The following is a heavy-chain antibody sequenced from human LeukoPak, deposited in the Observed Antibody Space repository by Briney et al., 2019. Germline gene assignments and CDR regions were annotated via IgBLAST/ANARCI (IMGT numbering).Heavy chain of an antibody. Sequence: KPGESLRLSCAASQFSFSTSWMSWVRQAPGKGLEWVGRIKSKHDGETTEYAAPVKGRFTISRDDSESMVYLQMMSLKTEDTAVYYCCADTVDPLAQIDKWGQGALVTVSS. J-gene: IGHJ4*02. D-gene: IGHD4-11*01. CDR3: CADTVDPLAQIDK. V-gene: IGHV3-15*01. CDR1: QFSFSTSW. CDR2: IKSKHDGETT.